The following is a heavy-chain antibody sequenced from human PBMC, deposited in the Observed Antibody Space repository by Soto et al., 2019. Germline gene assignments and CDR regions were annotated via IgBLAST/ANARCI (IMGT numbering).Heavy chain of an antibody. CDR1: GYRFSSYW. Sequence: GEALKISCKGFGYRFSSYWIGWVRQMPGKGLEWMGSIYGGDSDTRYSPSFQGHITISADKSINTAYLQWNNLKASDTAMYYCTRGSSALSMWFDPWGQGTLVTVSS. J-gene: IGHJ5*02. D-gene: IGHD3-22*01. V-gene: IGHV5-51*01. CDR3: TRGSSALSMWFDP. CDR2: IYGGDSDT.